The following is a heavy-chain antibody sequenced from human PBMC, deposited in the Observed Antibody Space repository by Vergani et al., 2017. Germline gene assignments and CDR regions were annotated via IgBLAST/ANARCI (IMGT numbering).Heavy chain of an antibody. CDR3: ARGGGYSSGPGPHFDY. D-gene: IGHD6-19*01. V-gene: IGHV3-15*01. CDR1: GFTFSNAW. J-gene: IGHJ4*02. Sequence: EVQLVESGGGLVKPGGSLRLSCAASGFTFSNAWMSWVRQAPGKGLEWVGRIKSKTDGGTTDYAAPVKGRFTISRDDSKNTLYLQMNSLRAEDTAVYYCARGGGYSSGPGPHFDYWGQGTLVTVSS. CDR2: IKSKTDGGTT.